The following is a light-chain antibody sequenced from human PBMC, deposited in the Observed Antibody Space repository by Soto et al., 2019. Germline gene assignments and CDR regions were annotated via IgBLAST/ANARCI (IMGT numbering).Light chain of an antibody. Sequence: EIVLAQSPATLSLSPGDRATLSCRASRSVGDYLAWYQQKPGQPPRLLIYDASNRATGIPARFSGSGSGTDFALTISSLEPEDFAVYYCQQRSDWPLNFGGGTKVEIK. CDR1: RSVGDY. CDR2: DAS. CDR3: QQRSDWPLN. J-gene: IGKJ4*01. V-gene: IGKV3-11*01.